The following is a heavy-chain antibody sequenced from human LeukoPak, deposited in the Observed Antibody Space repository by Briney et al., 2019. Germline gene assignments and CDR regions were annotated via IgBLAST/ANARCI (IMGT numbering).Heavy chain of an antibody. CDR3: ARVDGYNNLDAFDI. J-gene: IGHJ3*02. CDR2: IYYSGST. Sequence: SETLSLTCTVSGGSISSYYWSWIRQPPGKGLEWIGYIYYSGSTNYNPSLKSRVTISVDTSKNQFSLKLRSVTAADTAVYYCARVDGYNNLDAFDIWGQGTMVTVST. V-gene: IGHV4-59*01. CDR1: GGSISSYY. D-gene: IGHD5-24*01.